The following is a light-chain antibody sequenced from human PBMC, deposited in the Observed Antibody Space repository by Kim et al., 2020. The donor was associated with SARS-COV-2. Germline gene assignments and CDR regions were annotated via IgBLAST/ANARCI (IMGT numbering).Light chain of an antibody. CDR1: LNITTW. J-gene: IGKJ4*01. V-gene: IGKV1-5*03. CDR3: ENQGLI. CDR2: GAS. Sequence: IQMTQSPSTLSASVGDRVTVTCRASLNITTWLTWYQQKPGKAPNLLIYGASNLESGVPPRFSGSGSGTDFTLTISSLQPDDFATYYCENQGLIFGGRTKMDIK.